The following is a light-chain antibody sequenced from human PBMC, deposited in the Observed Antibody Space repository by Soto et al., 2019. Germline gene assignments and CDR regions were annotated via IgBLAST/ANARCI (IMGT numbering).Light chain of an antibody. CDR3: CSFTGTSTS. V-gene: IGLV2-11*01. CDR2: DVN. J-gene: IGLJ2*01. CDR1: ISDVGRYNY. Sequence: QSALTQPRSVSGSPGQSVTISCTGTISDVGRYNYVSWYQQHPGKAPKLMVYDVNKRPSGVPDRFSGSKSGNTASLAISGLQAEDEADYYCCSFTGTSTSFGGGTKLTVL.